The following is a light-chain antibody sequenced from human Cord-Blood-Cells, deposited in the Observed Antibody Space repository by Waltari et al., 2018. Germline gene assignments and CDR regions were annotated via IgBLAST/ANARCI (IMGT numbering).Light chain of an antibody. CDR1: SSDVGGYNY. CDR2: DVS. CDR3: SSYTSSSTYV. J-gene: IGLJ1*01. V-gene: IGLV2-14*03. Sequence: QSALTQPASVSGSPGQSTTISCTGTSSDVGGYNYVSWYQHHPGKAPKLMIYDVSTRPSGVSNRFSGSKSGNTASLTISGLQAEDEADYYCSSYTSSSTYVFGTGTKVTVL.